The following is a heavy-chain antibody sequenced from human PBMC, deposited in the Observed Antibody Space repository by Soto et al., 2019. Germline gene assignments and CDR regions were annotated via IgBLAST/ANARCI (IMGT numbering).Heavy chain of an antibody. CDR1: GYSFTSYW. Sequence: PGESLKISCKGSGYSFTSYWIGWVRQMPGKGLEWMGIIYPGDSDTRYSPYFQGQVTISADKSISTAYLKWRSLKASDTATYYWAGTQYYYGSWSYFGAFDIWGQGTMVTV. D-gene: IGHD3-10*01. J-gene: IGHJ3*02. CDR3: AGTQYYYGSWSYFGAFDI. CDR2: IYPGDSDT. V-gene: IGHV5-51*01.